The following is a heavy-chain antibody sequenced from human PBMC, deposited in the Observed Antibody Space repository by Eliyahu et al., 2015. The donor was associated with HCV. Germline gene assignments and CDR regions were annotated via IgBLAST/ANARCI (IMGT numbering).Heavy chain of an antibody. CDR3: ARVPYYYYYGMDV. D-gene: IGHD1-1*01. Sequence: EVQLVESGGGLIQPGGSLRLSCAASGFTVSSNCMSWVRQAPGKGLEWVSVIYSGGSTYYADSVKGRFTISRDNSKNTLYLQMNSLRAEDTAVYYCARVPYYYYYGMDVWGQGTTVTVSS. CDR1: GFTVSSNC. J-gene: IGHJ6*02. V-gene: IGHV3-53*01. CDR2: IYSGGST.